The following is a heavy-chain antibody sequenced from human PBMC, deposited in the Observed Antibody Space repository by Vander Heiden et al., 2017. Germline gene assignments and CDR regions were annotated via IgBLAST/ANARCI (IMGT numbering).Heavy chain of an antibody. CDR2: ISSSGSTI. V-gene: IGHV3-48*03. CDR3: ARVSCSSTSCYLVNYYYYGMDV. CDR1: GFTLRSYE. D-gene: IGHD2-2*01. Sequence: EVQLVESGGGLVQPGGSLRLSCAASGFTLRSYEMNWVPQAPGKGLEWVSYISSSGSTIYYADSVKGRFTISRDNAKNSLYLQMNSLRAEDTAVYYCARVSCSSTSCYLVNYYYYGMDVWGQGTTVTVSS. J-gene: IGHJ6*02.